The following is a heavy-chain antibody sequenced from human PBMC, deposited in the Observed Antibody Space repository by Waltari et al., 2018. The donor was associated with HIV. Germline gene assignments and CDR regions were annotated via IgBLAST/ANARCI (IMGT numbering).Heavy chain of an antibody. J-gene: IGHJ5*02. D-gene: IGHD1-26*01. CDR1: GFSLSYYG. V-gene: IGHV3-33*01. CDR3: ARGEGGYTYGYNWLDL. Sequence: QVQVVESGGSLVQPGWSRRLSCAAPGFSLSYYGLHWVRQAPGKGLEWVALIWYDGSKKYYGDSVKGRFTIFSDKSKNTVFLQMTRLRVEDTATYYCARGEGGYTYGYNWLDLWGQGTVVTVSS. CDR2: IWYDGSKK.